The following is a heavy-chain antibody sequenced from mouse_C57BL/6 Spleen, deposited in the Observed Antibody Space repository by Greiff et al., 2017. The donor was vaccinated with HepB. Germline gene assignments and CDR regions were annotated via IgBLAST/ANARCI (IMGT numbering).Heavy chain of an antibody. D-gene: IGHD2-4*01. J-gene: IGHJ4*01. V-gene: IGHV1-42*01. CDR3: AREKGYDYEGGGVDY. Sequence: VQLQQSGPELVKPGASVKISCKASGYSFTGYYMNWVKQSPEKSLEWIGEINPSTGGTTYNQKFKAKATLTVDKSSSTAYMQLKSRTSEDSAVYYCAREKGYDYEGGGVDYWGQGTSVTVSS. CDR2: INPSTGGT. CDR1: GYSFTGYY.